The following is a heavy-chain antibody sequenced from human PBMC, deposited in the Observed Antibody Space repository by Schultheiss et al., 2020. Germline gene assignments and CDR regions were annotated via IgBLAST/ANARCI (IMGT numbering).Heavy chain of an antibody. V-gene: IGHV3-48*01. J-gene: IGHJ6*02. CDR1: GFTFSSYS. Sequence: GESLRLSCAASGFTFSSYSMNWVRQAPGKGLEWVSYISSSSSTIYYADSVKGRFTISRDDSKNTLYLQMNSLRAEDTAVYYCARELRRTASYYYGMDVWGQGTTVTVSS. D-gene: IGHD2-21*02. CDR3: ARELRRTASYYYGMDV. CDR2: ISSSSSTI.